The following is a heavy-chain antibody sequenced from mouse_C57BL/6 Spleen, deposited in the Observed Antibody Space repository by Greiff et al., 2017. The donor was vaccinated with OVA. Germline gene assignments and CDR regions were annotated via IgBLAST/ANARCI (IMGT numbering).Heavy chain of an antibody. V-gene: IGHV1-55*01. D-gene: IGHD1-1*01. CDR3: ARAVYYYGSSPDY. CDR1: VYTFTSYW. J-gene: IGHJ2*01. Sequence: QVQLQQPGAELAKPGASVKMSCKASVYTFTSYWITWVKQRPGQGLEWIGDIYPGSGSTNYNEKFKSKATLTVDTSSSTAYMQLSSLTSEDSAVYYCARAVYYYGSSPDYWGQGTTLTVSS. CDR2: IYPGSGST.